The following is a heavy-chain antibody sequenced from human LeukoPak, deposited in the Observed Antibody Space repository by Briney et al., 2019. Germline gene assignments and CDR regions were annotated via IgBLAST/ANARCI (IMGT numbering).Heavy chain of an antibody. D-gene: IGHD3-22*01. CDR2: INSDGSST. CDR1: GFTFSSYW. CDR3: ARAQYYDSTTAGGMDV. J-gene: IGHJ6*02. V-gene: IGHV3-74*01. Sequence: GGSLRLSCAASGFTFSSYWMHWVRQAPGKGLVWVSRINSDGSSTKNADSEKGRFTTSRDNAKNSLYLQMSSLRAEDTAVYYCARAQYYDSTTAGGMDVWGQGTTVTVSS.